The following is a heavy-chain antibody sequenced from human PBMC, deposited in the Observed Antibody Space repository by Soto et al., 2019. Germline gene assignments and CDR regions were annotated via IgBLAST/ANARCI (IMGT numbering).Heavy chain of an antibody. CDR1: GYTFTNYG. V-gene: IGHV1-18*01. CDR2: ISPYNGNT. D-gene: IGHD2-2*01. J-gene: IGHJ2*01. Sequence: QVQLVQSGDEVKKPGASVKVSCKASGYTFTNYGISWVRQAPGQGLEWTGWISPYNGNTKYPQKLQGRVTMTTDTSTRTSYMELRSLRSDDTAVYFCARDGDRCTSTRCSPWPDTHFDLWGRGTLVTVSS. CDR3: ARDGDRCTSTRCSPWPDTHFDL.